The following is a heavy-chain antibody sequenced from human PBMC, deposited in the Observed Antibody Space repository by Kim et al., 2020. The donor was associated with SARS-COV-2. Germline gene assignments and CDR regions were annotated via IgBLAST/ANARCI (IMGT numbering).Heavy chain of an antibody. CDR2: MNPNSGNT. J-gene: IGHJ6*03. CDR1: GYTFTSYD. V-gene: IGHV1-8*01. CDR3: ARVFGKRTITIFGGERAWAGMDV. Sequence: ASVKVSCKASGYTFTSYDINWVRQATGQGLEWMGWMNPNSGNTGYAQKFQGRVTMTRNTSISTAYMELSSLRSEDTAVYYCARVFGKRTITIFGGERAWAGMDVWGKGTTVTVSS. D-gene: IGHD3-3*01.